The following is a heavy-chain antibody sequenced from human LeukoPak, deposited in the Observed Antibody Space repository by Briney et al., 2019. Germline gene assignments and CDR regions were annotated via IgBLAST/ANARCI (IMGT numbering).Heavy chain of an antibody. J-gene: IGHJ6*03. CDR2: ISAYNGNT. CDR1: GYTFTSYG. CDR3: ARDGAVTTFGWYYYYYMDV. V-gene: IGHV1-18*01. D-gene: IGHD4-17*01. Sequence: GASVKVSCKASGYTFTSYGISWVRQAPGQGLEWMGWISAYNGNTNYAQKLQGRVTMTTDTSTSTAYMELRSLRSDDTAVYYCARDGAVTTFGWYYYYYMDVWGKGTTVTISS.